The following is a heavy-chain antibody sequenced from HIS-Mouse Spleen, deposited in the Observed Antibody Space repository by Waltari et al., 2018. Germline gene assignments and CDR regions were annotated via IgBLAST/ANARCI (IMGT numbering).Heavy chain of an antibody. CDR2: IYYRGST. D-gene: IGHD6-13*01. V-gene: IGHV4-39*07. CDR1: GGSIRSSSYY. CDR3: AREIPYSSSWYDWYFDL. J-gene: IGHJ2*01. Sequence: QLQLQESGPGLVKPSETLSLTCTVSGGSIRSSSYYWGWIRQPPGKGLDWIGSIYYRGSTYYNPSLKSRVTISVDTSKNQFSLKLSSVTAADTAVYYCAREIPYSSSWYDWYFDLWGRGTLVTVSS.